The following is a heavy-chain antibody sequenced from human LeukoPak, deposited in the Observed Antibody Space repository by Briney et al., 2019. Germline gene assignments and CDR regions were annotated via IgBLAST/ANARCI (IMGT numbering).Heavy chain of an antibody. CDR1: GGSISSYY. D-gene: IGHD3-22*01. J-gene: IGHJ4*02. CDR3: AGSNTYSSGYYRFDY. CDR2: IYYSGST. Sequence: SETLSLTCTVSGGSISSYYWSWIRQPPGKGLEWIGYIYYSGSTNYNPSLKSRVTISVDTSKNQFSLKLSSVTAADTDVYYCAGSNTYSSGYYRFDYWGQGTLVTVSS. V-gene: IGHV4-59*01.